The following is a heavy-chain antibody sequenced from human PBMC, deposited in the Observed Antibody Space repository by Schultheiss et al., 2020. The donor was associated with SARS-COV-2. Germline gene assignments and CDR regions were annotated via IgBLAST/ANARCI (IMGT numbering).Heavy chain of an antibody. Sequence: GGSLRLSCAASGFTFSSYWMHWVRQAPGKGLVWVSRINSDGSSTSYADSVKGRFTISRDNAKNSLYLQMNSLRAEDTAVYYCASTSTVTPVYYYGMDVWGQGTTVTVSS. J-gene: IGHJ6*02. CDR2: INSDGSST. D-gene: IGHD4-17*01. CDR1: GFTFSSYW. CDR3: ASTSTVTPVYYYGMDV. V-gene: IGHV3-74*01.